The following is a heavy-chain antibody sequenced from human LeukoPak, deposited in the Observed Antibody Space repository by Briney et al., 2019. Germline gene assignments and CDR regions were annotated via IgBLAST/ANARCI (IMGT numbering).Heavy chain of an antibody. CDR2: ISGSGGAT. Sequence: GSLRLSCAASGFTFSSYAMSWVRQAPGKGQEWVSAISGSGGATYYADSVKGRFTISRDNSKNTLYVQMNSLRAEDTAVYYCAKAAGSKYGKYWFDPWGQGTLVTASS. J-gene: IGHJ5*02. CDR1: GFTFSSYA. D-gene: IGHD4-11*01. V-gene: IGHV3-23*01. CDR3: AKAAGSKYGKYWFDP.